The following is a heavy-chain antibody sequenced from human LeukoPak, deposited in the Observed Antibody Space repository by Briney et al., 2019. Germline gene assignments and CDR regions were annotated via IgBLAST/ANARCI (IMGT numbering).Heavy chain of an antibody. J-gene: IGHJ4*02. CDR3: ARGLSYYDSSGYSFDY. V-gene: IGHV3-53*01. D-gene: IGHD3-22*01. CDR1: GFTVSSNY. Sequence: PGGSLRLSCAASGFTVSSNYMSWVRQAPGKGLEWVSVIYSGGSTYYADSVKGRFTISRDNSKNTLYLQMNSLRAEDTAVYYCARGLSYYDSSGYSFDYWGQGTLVTVSS. CDR2: IYSGGST.